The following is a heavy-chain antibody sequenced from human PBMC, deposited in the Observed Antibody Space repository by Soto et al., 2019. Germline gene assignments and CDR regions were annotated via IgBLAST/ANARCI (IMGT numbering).Heavy chain of an antibody. J-gene: IGHJ2*01. D-gene: IGHD2-15*01. Sequence: PGGSLRLSCAASEFTFSSYAMSWVRQAPGKGLEWVSAISGSGGSTDYADSVKGRFTISRDNSKNMFYLQMNSLRAEDTALYYCAKCAYYSGWYFDLWGRGTLVTVSS. CDR3: AKCAYYSGWYFDL. CDR1: EFTFSSYA. V-gene: IGHV3-23*01. CDR2: ISGSGGST.